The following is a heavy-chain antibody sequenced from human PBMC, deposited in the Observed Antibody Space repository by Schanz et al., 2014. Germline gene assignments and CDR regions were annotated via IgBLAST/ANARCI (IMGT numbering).Heavy chain of an antibody. J-gene: IGHJ4*02. V-gene: IGHV3-30*19. CDR1: GLTFSRYG. CDR2: LSYDGSNK. D-gene: IGHD3-9*01. CDR3: AKQIHYDILTVTRN. Sequence: QVHLVESGGGVVQPGRSLRLSCAASGLTFSRYGMLLVRQAPGKGLEWVAVLSYDGSNKYYADSVKGRFTISRENAKNSLCLQMNGLRAGDTAVYYCAKQIHYDILTVTRNWGQGTQVTVSS.